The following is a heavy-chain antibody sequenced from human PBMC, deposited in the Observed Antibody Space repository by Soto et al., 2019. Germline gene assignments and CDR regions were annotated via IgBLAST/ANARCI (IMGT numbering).Heavy chain of an antibody. J-gene: IGHJ1*01. CDR1: GFTFSASW. V-gene: IGHV3-15*01. Sequence: GGSLRLSCVDSGFTFSASWMSWVRQTPGKGLEWVGRIKSKADGGSTDYAAPVKGRFTMSRDDSKNTLSLQMNSLRAEDTAVYYCAKARGIITPAPGSYWGQGTQVTVSS. D-gene: IGHD3-16*01. CDR2: IKSKADGGST. CDR3: AKARGIITPAPGSY.